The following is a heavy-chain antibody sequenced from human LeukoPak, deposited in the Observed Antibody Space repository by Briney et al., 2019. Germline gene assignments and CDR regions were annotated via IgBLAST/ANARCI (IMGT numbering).Heavy chain of an antibody. D-gene: IGHD2-21*02. V-gene: IGHV4-38-2*01. J-gene: IGHJ3*02. CDR2: SHHIGNT. Sequence: AETLSLTCAVSGYSLSSSNYCGGLRQPPGKGLEWIGNSHHIGNTYYNPSLKNRVTISLDTSKNQFSLKLSSVTAADTAVYYCARVLIVVVTEEYDAFDIWGQGTLVTVSS. CDR3: ARVLIVVVTEEYDAFDI. CDR1: GYSLSSSNY.